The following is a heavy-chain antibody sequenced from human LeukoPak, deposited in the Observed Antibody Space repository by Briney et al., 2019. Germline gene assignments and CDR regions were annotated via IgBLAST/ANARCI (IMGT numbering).Heavy chain of an antibody. CDR1: GFTVSSNY. J-gene: IGHJ4*02. CDR3: ARDSGYYFDY. CDR2: VYSDGST. V-gene: IGHV3-53*04. Sequence: GGSLRLSCVASGFTVSSNYMSWVRQAPGKGLEWVSIVYSDGSTYYADSVKGRFTISRHNSRNTLYLQMNSLRAEDTAIYYCARDSGYYFDYWGQGSLVTVSS. D-gene: IGHD1-26*01.